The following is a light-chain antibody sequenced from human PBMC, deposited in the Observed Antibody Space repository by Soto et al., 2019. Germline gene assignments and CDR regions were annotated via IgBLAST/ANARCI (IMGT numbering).Light chain of an antibody. CDR3: QQRSNWHPIT. CDR2: DAS. Sequence: EIVLTQSPGTLSLSQGGRSSLSCMAIQSVSSRYLAWYQQKPGQAPRLLIYDASNRVTGIPARFSGSESGTDFTLTISSLEHEDYAAYYGQQRSNWHPITVGQGTRLEIK. V-gene: IGKV3D-20*02. J-gene: IGKJ5*01. CDR1: QSVSSRY.